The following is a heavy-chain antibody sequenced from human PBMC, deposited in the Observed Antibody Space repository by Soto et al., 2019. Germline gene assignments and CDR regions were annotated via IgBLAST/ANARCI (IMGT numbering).Heavy chain of an antibody. CDR1: GGSFSGYY. CDR3: ARAPGAPPVRNWFDP. CDR2: INHSGST. D-gene: IGHD2-8*01. J-gene: IGHJ5*02. V-gene: IGHV4-34*01. Sequence: SETLSLTCAVYGGSFSGYYWSWIRHPPGKGLEWIVDINHSGSTNYNPSLKSRFTIAVDTSKNQFSLKLSSVTAADTAVYYGARAPGAPPVRNWFDPWGQGTLVTVSS.